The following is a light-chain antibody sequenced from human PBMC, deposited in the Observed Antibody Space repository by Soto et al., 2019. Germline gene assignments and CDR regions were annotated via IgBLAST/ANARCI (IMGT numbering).Light chain of an antibody. J-gene: IGKJ2*01. Sequence: EIVMTQSPATVSVSPGERATLSCRASQSVSSNLAWYQQKPGQAPRLLIYGASTRATGIPARFSGSGSGTEFTLTISSLQSEDFAVYYCQQYNNWPPGDFGQGTKLEIK. CDR3: QQYNNWPPGD. CDR2: GAS. V-gene: IGKV3-15*01. CDR1: QSVSSN.